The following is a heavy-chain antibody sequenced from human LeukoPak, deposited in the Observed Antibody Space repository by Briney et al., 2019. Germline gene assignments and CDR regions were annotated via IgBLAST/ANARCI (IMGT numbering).Heavy chain of an antibody. CDR3: ARRHYDVLTDHFDF. V-gene: IGHV4-39*01. Sequence: SETLSLTCTVSGGSISSSSYYWGWIRQPPGKGLEWTGNIYYGGSTYYNPSLKSRVTMSVDTSKNQFSLKLNSVTAADTAVYFCARRHYDVLTDHFDFWGQGTLVTVSS. D-gene: IGHD3-9*01. CDR2: IYYGGST. CDR1: GGSISSSSYY. J-gene: IGHJ4*02.